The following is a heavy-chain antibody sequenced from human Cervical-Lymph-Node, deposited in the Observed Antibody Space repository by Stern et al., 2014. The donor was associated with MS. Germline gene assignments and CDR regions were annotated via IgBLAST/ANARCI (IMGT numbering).Heavy chain of an antibody. CDR2: INTVATNI. CDR3: ARGLPNTGYDP. V-gene: IGHV3-48*01. J-gene: IGHJ5*02. CDR1: GFTFSSYP. Sequence: EVQLAESGGGLVQPGGSLRLACAASGFTFSSYPMNWVRQAPGKGPEWISYINTVATNIYYADSVKGRFTISRDNAKNSLFLQMNSLRADDTAVYYCARGLPNTGYDPWGQGTLVTVSS. D-gene: IGHD6-25*01.